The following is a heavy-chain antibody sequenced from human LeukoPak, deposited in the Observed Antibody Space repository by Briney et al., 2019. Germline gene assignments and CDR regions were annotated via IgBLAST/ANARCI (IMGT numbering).Heavy chain of an antibody. CDR1: GFTFSSYA. V-gene: IGHV3-23*01. J-gene: IGHJ4*02. CDR3: ASHAYYYGSGSPEYNFDY. D-gene: IGHD3-10*01. Sequence: GGSLRLSCAASGFTFSSYAMSWVRQAPGKGLEWVSAISGSGGSTYYADSVKGRFTISRDNSKNTLYLQMNSLKAEDTAVYYCASHAYYYGSGSPEYNFDYWGQGTLVTVSS. CDR2: ISGSGGST.